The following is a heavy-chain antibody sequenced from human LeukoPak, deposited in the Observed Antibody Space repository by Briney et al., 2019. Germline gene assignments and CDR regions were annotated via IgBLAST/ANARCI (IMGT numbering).Heavy chain of an antibody. V-gene: IGHV3-30-3*01. Sequence: GGSLRLSCAASGFTFSSYTMHWVRQAPGKGLEWVAVISYDGSNKYYADSVKGRFTISRDNSKNTLYLQMNSLRAEDTAVYYCASIDYWGQGTLVTVSS. CDR1: GFTFSSYT. CDR3: ASIDY. CDR2: ISYDGSNK. J-gene: IGHJ4*02.